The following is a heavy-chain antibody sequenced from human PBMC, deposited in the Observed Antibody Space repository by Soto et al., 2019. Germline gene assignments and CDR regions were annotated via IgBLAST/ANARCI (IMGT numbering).Heavy chain of an antibody. V-gene: IGHV3-23*01. Sequence: EVQLLESGGGLVQPGGSLRLSCAASGFTFSSYAMSWVRQAPGKGLEWVSAISGSGGSTYYADSVKGRFTISIDNSKNTLYLQMNSLRAEDTAVYYCAKQMVRGVIISLGYWGQGTLVTVSS. D-gene: IGHD3-10*01. CDR3: AKQMVRGVIISLGY. CDR2: ISGSGGST. CDR1: GFTFSSYA. J-gene: IGHJ4*02.